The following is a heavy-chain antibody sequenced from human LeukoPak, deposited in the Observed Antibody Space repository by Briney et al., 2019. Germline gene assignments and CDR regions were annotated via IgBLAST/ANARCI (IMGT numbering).Heavy chain of an antibody. D-gene: IGHD6-25*01. V-gene: IGHV1-69*04. J-gene: IGHJ6*02. CDR3: ARARAAPPYYYGMDV. Sequence: ASVKVSCKASGGTFSSYAISWVREAPGQGLGCMGRIIPIFGIAIYAKKFRGSATTTASKSSSTAYMQLSSLRSEDTAAYYCARARAAPPYYYGMDVWGQGTTVTVSS. CDR2: IIPIFGIA. CDR1: GGTFSSYA.